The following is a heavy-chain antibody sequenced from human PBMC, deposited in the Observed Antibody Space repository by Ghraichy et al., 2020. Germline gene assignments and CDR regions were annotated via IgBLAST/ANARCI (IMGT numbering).Heavy chain of an antibody. Sequence: SETLSLTCAVYGGSFSGYYWSWIRQPPGKGLEWIGEINHSGSTNYNPSLKSRVTISVDTSKNQFSLKLSSVTAADTAVYYCARVWVTWIQLWYPMFDYWGQGTLVTVSS. D-gene: IGHD5-18*01. CDR2: INHSGST. V-gene: IGHV4-34*01. CDR3: ARVWVTWIQLWYPMFDY. CDR1: GGSFSGYY. J-gene: IGHJ4*02.